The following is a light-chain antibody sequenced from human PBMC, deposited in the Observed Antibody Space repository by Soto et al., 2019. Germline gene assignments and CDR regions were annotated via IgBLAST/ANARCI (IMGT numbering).Light chain of an antibody. J-gene: IGLJ1*01. CDR2: EVS. Sequence: QSALTQPASVSGSPGQSITISCTGTSSDVGASNYVSWYQQLPGEAPKLMIYEVSNRPSGVSNRFSASKSGNTASLTISGLQAEDEADYYCRSYTNSLYVFGTGTKVTVL. CDR3: RSYTNSLYV. CDR1: SSDVGASNY. V-gene: IGLV2-14*01.